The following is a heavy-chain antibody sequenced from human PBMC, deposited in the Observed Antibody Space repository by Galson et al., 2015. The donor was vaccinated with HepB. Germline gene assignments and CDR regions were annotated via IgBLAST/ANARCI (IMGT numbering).Heavy chain of an antibody. CDR3: ARVSDYYYYGMDV. V-gene: IGHV3-33*01. D-gene: IGHD3-3*02. CDR1: GFTFSSYG. Sequence: SLRLSCAASGFTFSSYGMHWVRQAPGKGLEWVAVIWYDGSNKYYADSVKGRFTISRDNSKNTLYLQMNSLRAEDTAVYYCARVSDYYYYGMDVWGQGTTVTASS. CDR2: IWYDGSNK. J-gene: IGHJ6*02.